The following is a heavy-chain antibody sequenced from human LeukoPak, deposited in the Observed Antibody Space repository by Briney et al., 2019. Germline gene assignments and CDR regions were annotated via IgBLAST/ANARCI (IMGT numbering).Heavy chain of an antibody. J-gene: IGHJ4*02. V-gene: IGHV3-23*01. D-gene: IGHD6-13*01. CDR3: AKERELVHYDY. CDR1: GFTFSSYA. Sequence: GGALRLSCAPSGFTFSSYAMSRVPEAPGKGREWVSAISGSGGRTYYADSVKGRFTISRDNSKNTLYLQMNSLRAEDTAVYYCAKERELVHYDYWGQGTLVTVSS. CDR2: ISGSGGRT.